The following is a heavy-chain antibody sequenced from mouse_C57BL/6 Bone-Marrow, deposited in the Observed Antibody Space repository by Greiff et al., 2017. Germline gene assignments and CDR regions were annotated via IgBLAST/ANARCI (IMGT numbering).Heavy chain of an antibody. CDR2: IWSGGST. J-gene: IGHJ3*01. Sequence: VQRVESGPGLVQPSQSLSITCTVSGFSLTSYGVHWVRQPPGKGLEWLGVIWSGGSTDYNAAFISRLSISKDNSKSQVFFKMNSLQADDTAIYYCANYGYDPAWFAYWGQGTLVTVSA. CDR1: GFSLTSYG. CDR3: ANYGYDPAWFAY. V-gene: IGHV2-4*01. D-gene: IGHD2-2*01.